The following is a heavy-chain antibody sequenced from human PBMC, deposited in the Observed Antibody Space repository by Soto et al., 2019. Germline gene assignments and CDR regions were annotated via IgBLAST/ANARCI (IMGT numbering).Heavy chain of an antibody. J-gene: IGHJ6*02. D-gene: IGHD5-18*01. CDR1: GCSFTSYW. V-gene: IGHV5-51*01. CDR2: IYPGDSDT. CDR3: ARLGLATAMGDYSYYNGMDV. Sequence: ESLKISCKGSGCSFTSYWLGWVRQMPGKGLGWMGLIYPGDSDTRYSTSFQGQGTISADKSISTAYLQWSSLQASDTAMYYCARLGLATAMGDYSYYNGMDVWGQGTTVTVYS.